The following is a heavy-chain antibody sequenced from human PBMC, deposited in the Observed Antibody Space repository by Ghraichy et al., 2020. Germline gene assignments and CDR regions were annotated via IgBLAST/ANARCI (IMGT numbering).Heavy chain of an antibody. V-gene: IGHV3-66*01. CDR1: GFTVSSNY. Sequence: LSLTCAASGFTVSSNYMSWVRQAPGKGLEWVSVIYSGGSTYYADSVKGRFTISRDNSKNTLYLQINSLRAEDTAVYYCARETNHYYGSGIWGQGTLVSVSS. D-gene: IGHD3-10*01. J-gene: IGHJ4*02. CDR2: IYSGGST. CDR3: ARETNHYYGSGI.